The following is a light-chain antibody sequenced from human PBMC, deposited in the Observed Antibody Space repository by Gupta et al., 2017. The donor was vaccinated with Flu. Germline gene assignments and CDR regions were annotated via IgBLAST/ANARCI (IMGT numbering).Light chain of an antibody. V-gene: IGKV1-5*03. J-gene: IGKJ3*01. CDR2: KAS. CDR3: QQDNSYSGT. Sequence: PSTLSASVGDRVTITCRASQSISSWLAWYHQKPGKAPKLLIYKASNLESGVPSRFSGSGSGTEFTLTISSLQPDDFATYYCQQDNSYSGTFGHGTKVDVK. CDR1: QSISSW.